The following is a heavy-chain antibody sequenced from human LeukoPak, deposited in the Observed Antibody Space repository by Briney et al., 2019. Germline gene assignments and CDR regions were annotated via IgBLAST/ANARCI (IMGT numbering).Heavy chain of an antibody. D-gene: IGHD3-10*01. CDR1: GFTFSSYG. CDR2: ISGSGGST. J-gene: IGHJ4*02. Sequence: GGSLRLSCAASGFTFSSYGMSWVRQAPGKGLEWVSAISGSGGSTYYADSVKGRFTISRDNSKNTLYLQMNSLRAEDTAMYYCAKKGYYASGSYFDYWGQGTLVTVSS. CDR3: AKKGYYASGSYFDY. V-gene: IGHV3-23*01.